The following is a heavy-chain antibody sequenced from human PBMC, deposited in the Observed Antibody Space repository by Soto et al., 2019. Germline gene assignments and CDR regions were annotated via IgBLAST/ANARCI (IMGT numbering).Heavy chain of an antibody. CDR2: IYYSGNT. D-gene: IGHD6-13*01. CDR1: GCSLGSSGYY. CDR3: ASIAAPGTTHFDF. Sequence: PXETLSLTCTVSGCSLGSSGYYWGWIRQSPGKGLEWIGNIYYSGNTFYNPSLKSRVTISVDTSKNQIYLHLSAVTAADTAIFYCASIAAPGTTHFDFWGQGTLVTVSS. J-gene: IGHJ4*02. V-gene: IGHV4-39*01.